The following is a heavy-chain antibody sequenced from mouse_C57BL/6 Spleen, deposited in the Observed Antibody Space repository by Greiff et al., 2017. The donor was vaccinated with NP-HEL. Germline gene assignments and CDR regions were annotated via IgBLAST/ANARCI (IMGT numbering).Heavy chain of an antibody. CDR1: GYTFTDYY. CDR2: INPNNGGT. V-gene: IGHV1-26*01. J-gene: IGHJ2*01. D-gene: IGHD2-2*01. Sequence: EVQLQQSGPELVKPGASVKISCKASGYTFTDYYMNWVKQSHGKSLEWIGDINPNNGGTSYNQKFKGKATLTVDESSSTAYMELRSLTSEDSAVYYCARRNGYDFDYWGQGTTLTVSS. CDR3: ARRNGYDFDY.